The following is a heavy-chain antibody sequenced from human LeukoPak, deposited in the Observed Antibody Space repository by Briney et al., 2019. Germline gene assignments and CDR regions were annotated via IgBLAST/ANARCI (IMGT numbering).Heavy chain of an antibody. D-gene: IGHD5-24*01. V-gene: IGHV4-39*01. J-gene: IGHJ4*02. CDR1: GGSISSSSYY. CDR3: ARRGRDGYNLDY. Sequence: SETLSLTCTVSGGSISSSSYYWGWIRQPPGKGLEWIGSINYSGSTYYNPSLKSRVTISVDTSKNQFSLKLSSVTAADTAVYYCARRGRDGYNLDYWGQGTLVTVFS. CDR2: INYSGST.